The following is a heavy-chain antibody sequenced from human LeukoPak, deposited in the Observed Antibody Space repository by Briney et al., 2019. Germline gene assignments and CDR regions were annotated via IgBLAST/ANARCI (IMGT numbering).Heavy chain of an antibody. Sequence: GGSLRLSCAASGFTFSDSWMTWVRQAPGKGLEWVANIKQDGSEKYYVDSVRGRFTISRDNAKNSLYLQMNSPRVEDTAVYYCARDSGGYSRLVPVYFDYWGQGTLVTVSS. CDR2: IKQDGSEK. V-gene: IGHV3-7*01. D-gene: IGHD6-13*01. J-gene: IGHJ4*02. CDR1: GFTFSDSW. CDR3: ARDSGGYSRLVPVYFDY.